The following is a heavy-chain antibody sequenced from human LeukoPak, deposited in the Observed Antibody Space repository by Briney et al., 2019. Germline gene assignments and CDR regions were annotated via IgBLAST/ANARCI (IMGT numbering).Heavy chain of an antibody. J-gene: IGHJ3*02. Sequence: ASVKVSCKASGYTFTDYYIHWVRQAPGQGLEWMGWINPNSGGTKYAQNFQGRVTMTRDTSITTAYMELSRLRSGDTAVYYCARDYYDSSGFGAFDIWGQGTMVTVSS. CDR1: GYTFTDYY. V-gene: IGHV1-2*02. CDR2: INPNSGGT. CDR3: ARDYYDSSGFGAFDI. D-gene: IGHD3-22*01.